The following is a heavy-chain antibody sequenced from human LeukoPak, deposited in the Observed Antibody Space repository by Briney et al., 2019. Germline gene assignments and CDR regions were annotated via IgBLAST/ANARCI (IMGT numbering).Heavy chain of an antibody. CDR3: ARDVTWNGAPFDY. V-gene: IGHV3-33*01. CDR1: GFTFSSYG. CDR2: IWYDGSNK. D-gene: IGHD1-1*01. Sequence: GGSLRLSCAASGFTFSSYGMHWVRQAPGKGLEWVAVIWYDGSNKYYADSVKGRFTISRDNSKNTLYLQMNSLRAEDTAVYYCARDVTWNGAPFDYWGQGTLVTVSS. J-gene: IGHJ4*02.